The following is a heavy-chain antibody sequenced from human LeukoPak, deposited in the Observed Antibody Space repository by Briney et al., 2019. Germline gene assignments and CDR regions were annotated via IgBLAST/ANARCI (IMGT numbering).Heavy chain of an antibody. CDR3: ARGDPYDFWSGYYNNAFDY. J-gene: IGHJ4*02. CDR1: GFTFSSDS. CDR2: ITSSSSTI. Sequence: GGSLRLSCAASGFTFSSDSMNWVRQAPGKGLEWVSYITSSSSTIYYADSVKGRFTISRDNAKNSLYLQMNSLRAEDTAVYYCARGDPYDFWSGYYNNAFDYWGQGTLVTVSS. V-gene: IGHV3-48*01. D-gene: IGHD3-3*01.